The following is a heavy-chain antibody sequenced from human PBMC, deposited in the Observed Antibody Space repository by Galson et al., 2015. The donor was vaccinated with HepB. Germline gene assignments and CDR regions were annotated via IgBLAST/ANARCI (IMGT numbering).Heavy chain of an antibody. V-gene: IGHV5-10-1*01. CDR3: AINGGLYSSGWESTPRNDY. D-gene: IGHD6-19*01. J-gene: IGHJ4*02. CDR2: IDPSDSYT. Sequence: QSGAEVKKPGESLRISCKGSGYSFTSYWISWVRQMPGKGLEWMGRIDPSDSYTNYSPSFQGHVTISADKSISTAYLQWSSLKASDTAMYYCAINGGLYSSGWESTPRNDYWGQGTLVTVSS. CDR1: GYSFTSYW.